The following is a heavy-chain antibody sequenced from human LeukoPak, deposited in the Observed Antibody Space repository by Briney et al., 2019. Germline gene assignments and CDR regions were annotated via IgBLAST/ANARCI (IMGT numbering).Heavy chain of an antibody. J-gene: IGHJ4*02. D-gene: IGHD2-15*01. Sequence: PGGSLRLSCAASGFTFSSYDMNWVRQAPGKGLVWVSCINSDGSGTTYADSVKGRFTISRDNAKNTLYLQMNSLRAEDTAVYYCIHCSGGNCYWGQGTLVTASS. CDR1: GFTFSSYD. CDR2: INSDGSGT. V-gene: IGHV3-74*01. CDR3: IHCSGGNCY.